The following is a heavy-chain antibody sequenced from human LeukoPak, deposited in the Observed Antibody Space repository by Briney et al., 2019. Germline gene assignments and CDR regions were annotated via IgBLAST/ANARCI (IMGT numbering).Heavy chain of an antibody. V-gene: IGHV3-48*03. CDR3: AGENWGSFNY. CDR1: GFTFSSYE. D-gene: IGHD7-27*01. Sequence: GGSLRLSCAASGFTFSSYEMNWVRQAPGKGLEWVSYISSGGSTIYYADSVKGRFTISRDNAKSSLYLQMNNLRAEDTAVYYCAGENWGSFNYWGQGTLVTVSS. CDR2: ISSGGSTI. J-gene: IGHJ4*02.